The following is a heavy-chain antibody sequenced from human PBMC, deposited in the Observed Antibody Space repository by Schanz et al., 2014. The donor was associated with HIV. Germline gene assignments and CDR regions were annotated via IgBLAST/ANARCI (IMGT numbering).Heavy chain of an antibody. D-gene: IGHD5-12*01. V-gene: IGHV1-69*01. CDR2: IIPIFGTA. CDR3: ARGAAEMATMTPWRY. CDR1: GGTFSIYA. Sequence: QVPLVQSGAEVKKPGSSVKVSCKASGGTFSIYAISWVRQAPGQGLEWMGGIIPIFGTANYAQKFQGRVTIIADESTSTAYMDLRSLRSDDTAVYYCARGAAEMATMTPWRYWGQGTLVTVSS. J-gene: IGHJ4*02.